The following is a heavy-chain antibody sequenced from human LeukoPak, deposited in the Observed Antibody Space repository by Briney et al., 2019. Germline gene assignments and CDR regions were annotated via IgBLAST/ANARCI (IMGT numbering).Heavy chain of an antibody. V-gene: IGHV3-74*01. D-gene: IGHD1-26*01. CDR2: INSEGSDT. J-gene: IGHJ1*01. CDR3: AKKVVVGATSPYSDFQD. Sequence: GGSLRLSCAASGFTFSSYAMHWVRQAPGKGLVWVSRINSEGSDTNYADSVKGRFTISRDNAKNTLFLQMNSLRAEDTALYYCAKKVVVGATSPYSDFQDWGQGTLVTVSS. CDR1: GFTFSSYA.